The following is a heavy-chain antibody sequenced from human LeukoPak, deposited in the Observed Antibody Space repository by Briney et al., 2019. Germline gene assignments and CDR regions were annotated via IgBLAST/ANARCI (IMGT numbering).Heavy chain of an antibody. D-gene: IGHD6-13*01. CDR1: GFTFSSYW. Sequence: GGSLRLSCAASGFTFSSYWMHWVRQAPGKGLVWVSRINSDGSSTSYADSVKGRFTISRDNAKNTLYLQMNNLRAEDTAVYYCAESSWYSAFDIWGQGTMVTVSS. CDR2: INSDGSST. CDR3: AESSWYSAFDI. J-gene: IGHJ3*02. V-gene: IGHV3-74*01.